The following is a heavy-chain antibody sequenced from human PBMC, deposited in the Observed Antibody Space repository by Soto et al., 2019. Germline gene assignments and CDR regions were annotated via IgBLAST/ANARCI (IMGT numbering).Heavy chain of an antibody. CDR3: TTDSSSWYTYFDY. CDR1: GLTFSSYA. CDR2: IKSKTDGGTT. V-gene: IGHV3-15*01. D-gene: IGHD6-13*01. J-gene: IGHJ4*02. Sequence: GGSLRLSCAVSGLTFSSYAMSWVRQAPGKGLEWVGRIKSKTDGGTTDYAAPVKGRFTISRDDSKNTLYLQMNSLKTEDTAVYYCTTDSSSWYTYFDYWGQGTLVTVSS.